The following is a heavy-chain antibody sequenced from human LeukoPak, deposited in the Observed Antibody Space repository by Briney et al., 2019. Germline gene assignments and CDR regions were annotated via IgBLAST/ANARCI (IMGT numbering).Heavy chain of an antibody. J-gene: IGHJ4*02. Sequence: PSETLSLTCAVYGGSFSGYYWSLIRQPPGKGLEWIVEINHSGSTNYNPSLKSRVTISVDTSKNQFSLKLSSVTAADTAVYYCARGVVVAATRNHNFDYWGQGTLVTVSS. V-gene: IGHV4-34*01. D-gene: IGHD2-15*01. CDR1: GGSFSGYY. CDR3: ARGVVVAATRNHNFDY. CDR2: INHSGST.